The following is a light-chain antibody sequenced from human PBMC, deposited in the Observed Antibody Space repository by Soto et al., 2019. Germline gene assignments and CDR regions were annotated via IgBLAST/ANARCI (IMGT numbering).Light chain of an antibody. J-gene: IGKJ5*01. Sequence: IQSTQSPSSLSASVGDRVTITCRASQGIANSLAWYQQRPGKVPNLLIYAASTLQSGVPARFSGSGSGTDFTLTISSLQPPDVATYXXQQYNSWPPITFGQGTRLEIK. CDR3: QQYNSWPPIT. CDR1: QGIANS. V-gene: IGKV1-27*01. CDR2: AAS.